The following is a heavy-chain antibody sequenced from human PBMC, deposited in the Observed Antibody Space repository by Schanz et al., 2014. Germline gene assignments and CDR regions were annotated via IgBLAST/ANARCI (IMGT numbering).Heavy chain of an antibody. V-gene: IGHV3-48*01. CDR3: ARESSNDIVLVPGAVFDH. D-gene: IGHD2-2*01. CDR2: ISSSSSTR. CDR1: GFTFSSYS. Sequence: EVQLLESGGGLVQPGGSLRLSCAASGFTFSSYSMNWVRQAPGKGLEWVSYISSSSSTRYYADSVKGRFTISRDNSKNTVYLQMNSLRPGDTAVYYCARESSNDIVLVPGAVFDHWGQGILVTVSS. J-gene: IGHJ4*02.